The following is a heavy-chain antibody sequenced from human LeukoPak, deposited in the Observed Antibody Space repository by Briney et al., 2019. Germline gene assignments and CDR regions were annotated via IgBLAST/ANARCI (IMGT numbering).Heavy chain of an antibody. CDR3: AGGGGYFDY. V-gene: IGHV1-8*02. Sequence: ASVKVSCKASGYTFTSYYMHWVRQAPGQGLEWMGWMNPNSGNTGYAQKFQGRVTMTRNTSISTAYMELSSLRSEDTAVYYCAGGGGYFDYWGQGTLVTVSS. CDR2: MNPNSGNT. D-gene: IGHD3-16*01. CDR1: GYTFTSYY. J-gene: IGHJ4*02.